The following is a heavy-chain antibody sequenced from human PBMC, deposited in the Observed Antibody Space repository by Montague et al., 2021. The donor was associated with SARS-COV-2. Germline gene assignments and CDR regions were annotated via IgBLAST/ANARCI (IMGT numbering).Heavy chain of an antibody. D-gene: IGHD3-10*01. CDR1: GGSIGSYY. J-gene: IGHJ4*02. CDR2: IHDSGSN. Sequence: SETLSLTCSVSGGSIGSYYWSWLRQPPGKGLEWIGHIHDSGSNTYSSSFKSRVTISIETPKNQFSSKLSSVTAAGTAVYYCARSLDPSGTYYLPYWGQGTLVTVSS. CDR3: ARSLDPSGTYYLPY. V-gene: IGHV4-59*01.